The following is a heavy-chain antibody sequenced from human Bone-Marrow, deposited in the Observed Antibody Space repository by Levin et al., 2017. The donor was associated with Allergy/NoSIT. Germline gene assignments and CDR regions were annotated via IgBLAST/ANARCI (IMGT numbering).Heavy chain of an antibody. CDR3: AREFVVVVVATAPPRDSDAFDI. CDR1: GYTFTSYY. J-gene: IGHJ3*02. Sequence: KPGESLKISCKASGYTFTSYYMHWVRQAPGQGLEWMGIINPSGGSPTYAQKFQGRVTMTRDTSTSTVYMELSSLRSEDTAVYYCAREFVVVVVATAPPRDSDAFDIWGQGTMVTVSS. CDR2: INPSGGSP. V-gene: IGHV1-46*01. D-gene: IGHD2-15*01.